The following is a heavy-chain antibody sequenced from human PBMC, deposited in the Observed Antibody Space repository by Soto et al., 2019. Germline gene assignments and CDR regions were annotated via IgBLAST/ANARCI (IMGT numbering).Heavy chain of an antibody. CDR2: ISGSGGST. J-gene: IGHJ4*02. D-gene: IGHD5-18*01. CDR1: GFTFSGYA. Sequence: EVQLLESGGGLVQPGGSLRLSCAASGFTFSGYAMSWVRQAPGTGLEWVSAISGSGGSTYYGDSVKGRFTISRDTSKNPLNLQMNSLRAEDTAVYYWGKDERYSYGYPYDYWGQGTLVTVSS. V-gene: IGHV3-23*01. CDR3: GKDERYSYGYPYDY.